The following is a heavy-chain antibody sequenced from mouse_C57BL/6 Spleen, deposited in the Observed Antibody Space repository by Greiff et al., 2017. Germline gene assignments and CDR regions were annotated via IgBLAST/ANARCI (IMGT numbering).Heavy chain of an antibody. CDR3: ATQANYYFDY. D-gene: IGHD4-1*01. CDR1: GYAFSSYW. CDR2: IYPGDGDT. V-gene: IGHV1-80*01. J-gene: IGHJ2*01. Sequence: QVQLQQSGAELVKPGASVKISCKASGYAFSSYWMNWVKPRPGKGLEWIGQIYPGDGDTNYNGKFKGKATLTADKSSSTAYMQLSSLTSEDSAVYFCATQANYYFDYWGQGTTLTVSS.